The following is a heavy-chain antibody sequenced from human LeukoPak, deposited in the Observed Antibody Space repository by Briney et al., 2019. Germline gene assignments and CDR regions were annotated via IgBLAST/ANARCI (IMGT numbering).Heavy chain of an antibody. D-gene: IGHD5-24*01. CDR3: AREMATIVKDYYYYGMDV. J-gene: IGHJ6*02. CDR1: GYTFTSYY. Sequence: ASVKVSCKAFGYTFTSYYMHWVRQAPGQGLEWMGIINPSGGSTSYAQKFQGRVTMTRDTSTSTVYMELSSLRSEDTAVYYCAREMATIVKDYYYYGMDVWGQGTTVTVSS. CDR2: INPSGGST. V-gene: IGHV1-46*01.